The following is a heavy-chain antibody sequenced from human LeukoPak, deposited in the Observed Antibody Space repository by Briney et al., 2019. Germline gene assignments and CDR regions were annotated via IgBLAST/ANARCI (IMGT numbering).Heavy chain of an antibody. CDR3: ARERALLYCSSTSCYGGGDAFDI. CDR1: GYTFTSYG. Sequence: ASVKVSCKASGYTFTSYGISWVRQAPGQGLEWMGWISAYNGNTNYAQKLQGRVTMTTDTSTSTAYMELRSLRSDDTAVYYCARERALLYCSSTSCYGGGDAFDIWGQGTMVTVSS. J-gene: IGHJ3*02. V-gene: IGHV1-18*01. CDR2: ISAYNGNT. D-gene: IGHD2-2*01.